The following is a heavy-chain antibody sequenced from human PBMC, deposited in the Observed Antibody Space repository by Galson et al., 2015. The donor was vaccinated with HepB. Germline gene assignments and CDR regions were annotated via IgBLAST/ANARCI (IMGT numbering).Heavy chain of an antibody. CDR3: ARLTTMTAINWFDP. D-gene: IGHD4-17*01. J-gene: IGHJ5*02. Sequence: SLSPSCAASEFTFSWFAMSWGRHAPVTGLVYALYISITRTTIYHADFVKGRFTISRDNAKNSLYLQMNSLRAEDTAVYYCARLTTMTAINWFDPWGQGTLVTVSS. CDR2: ISITRTTI. V-gene: IGHV3-48*04. CDR1: EFTFSWFA.